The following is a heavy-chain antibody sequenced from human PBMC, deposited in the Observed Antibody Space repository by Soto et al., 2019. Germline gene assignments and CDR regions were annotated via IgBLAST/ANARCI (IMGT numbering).Heavy chain of an antibody. Sequence: QVQLVQSGAEVKKPGSSVKVSCKASGGTFRSYVTSWVRQAPGQGLEGLGGIIPMYGTTYYAQTFQGRVPISADESTSTAFVALSSLRSECTAVSYCAGIGTLSWIADSWGQGTLVTFSS. D-gene: IGHD1-1*01. CDR3: AGIGTLSWIADS. CDR1: GGTFRSYV. J-gene: IGHJ5*01. CDR2: IIPMYGTT. V-gene: IGHV1-69*12.